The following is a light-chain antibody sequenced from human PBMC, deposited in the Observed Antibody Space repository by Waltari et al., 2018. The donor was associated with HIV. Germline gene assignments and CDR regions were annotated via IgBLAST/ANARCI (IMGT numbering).Light chain of an antibody. CDR2: EVT. J-gene: IGLJ2*01. CDR3: TSYTANDTLL. CDR1: SSAFAFYGY. V-gene: IGLV2-14*01. Sequence: QSALTPPASVSGSPGQSLTLSCTGTSSAFAFYGYISWYQQVPGKVPKVIIYEVTSRPSGVSNRFSGSKSGHTASLIISGLQAEDEGDYFCTSYTANDTLLFGGGTKVTVL.